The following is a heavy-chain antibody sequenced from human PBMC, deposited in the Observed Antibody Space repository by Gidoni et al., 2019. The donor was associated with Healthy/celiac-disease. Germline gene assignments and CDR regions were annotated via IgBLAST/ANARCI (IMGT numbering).Heavy chain of an antibody. Sequence: EVQLVESGRGLVQPGGALRLSCADSGFTFSSYEMNWVRQAPGKGLGWVSYISSSGSTIYYADSVKGRFTISKDNAKNSLYLQMNSLRAEDTAVYYCARDSCSSTSCYSYYGMDVWGQGTTVTVSS. CDR1: GFTFSSYE. CDR2: ISSSGSTI. J-gene: IGHJ6*02. CDR3: ARDSCSSTSCYSYYGMDV. V-gene: IGHV3-48*03. D-gene: IGHD2-2*01.